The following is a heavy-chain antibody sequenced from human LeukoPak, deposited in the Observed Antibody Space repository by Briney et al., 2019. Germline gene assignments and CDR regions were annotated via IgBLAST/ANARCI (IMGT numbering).Heavy chain of an antibody. CDR2: IYTSGST. Sequence: NPSQTLSLTCSVSGDSIRSGTYCWSWIRQPAGKGLEWIGRIYTSGSTSYNPSLKSRVTISVDTSKNQFSLKLTSVTAADTAVYYCARGGGATRIDYWGQGTLVTVSS. D-gene: IGHD5-12*01. CDR3: ARGGGATRIDY. V-gene: IGHV4-61*02. J-gene: IGHJ4*02. CDR1: GDSIRSGTYC.